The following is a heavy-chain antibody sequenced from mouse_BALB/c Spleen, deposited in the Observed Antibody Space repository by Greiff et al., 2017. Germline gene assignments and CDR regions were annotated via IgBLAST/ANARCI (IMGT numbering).Heavy chain of an antibody. J-gene: IGHJ2*01. V-gene: IGHV10-1*02. D-gene: IGHD1-1*01. CDR2: IRSKSNNYAT. CDR1: GFTFNTYA. CDR3: VRYGSSFDY. Sequence: EVQVVESGGGLVQPKGSLKLSCAASGFTFNTYAMNWVRQAPGKGLEWVARIRSKSNNYATYYADSVKDRFTISRDDSQSMLYLQMNNLKTEDTAMYYCVRYGSSFDYWGQGTTLTVSS.